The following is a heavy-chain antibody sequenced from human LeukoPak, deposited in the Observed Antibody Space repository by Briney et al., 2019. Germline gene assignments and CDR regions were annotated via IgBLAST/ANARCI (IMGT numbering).Heavy chain of an antibody. Sequence: GGSLRLSCAASGFTFSNAWMSWVRQTPGKGLEWVGRIKSKSNVAKTDYAARVNGKFTISRDDSKNTLNQQMNSLKIEDTAVYYCTIRPVPGIDYWGQGTLVTVSS. CDR3: TIRPVPGIDY. CDR1: GFTFSNAW. J-gene: IGHJ4*02. CDR2: IKSKSNVAKT. V-gene: IGHV3-15*01.